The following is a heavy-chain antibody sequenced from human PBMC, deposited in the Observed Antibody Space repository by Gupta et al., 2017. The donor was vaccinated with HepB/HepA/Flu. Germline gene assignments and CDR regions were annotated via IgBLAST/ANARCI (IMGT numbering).Heavy chain of an antibody. J-gene: IGHJ4*02. CDR2: INPNSGGT. D-gene: IGHD3-22*01. V-gene: IGHV1-2*02. Sequence: QVQLVQSGAEVKKPGASVKVSCKASGYTFTGYYMHWVRQAPGQGLEWMGWINPNSGGTNYAQKFQGRVTMTRDTSISTAYMELSRLRSDDTAVYYCARDYYDSSGYMPYFDYWGQGTLVIVSS. CDR3: ARDYYDSSGYMPYFDY. CDR1: GYTFTGYY.